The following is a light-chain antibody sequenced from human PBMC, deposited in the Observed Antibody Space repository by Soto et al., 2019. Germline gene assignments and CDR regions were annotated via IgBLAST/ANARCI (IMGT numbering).Light chain of an antibody. CDR1: QSITTSY. V-gene: IGKV3-20*01. Sequence: EIVLTQSPGTLSLSPGERATLSCRASQSITTSYFAWYQQKPGRAHRLLIYGASSRATGIPDRFSGSGSGTDFTLTISRLEPEDFAMYYCQQYGYLVTFGGGTKVEIK. CDR2: GAS. CDR3: QQYGYLVT. J-gene: IGKJ4*01.